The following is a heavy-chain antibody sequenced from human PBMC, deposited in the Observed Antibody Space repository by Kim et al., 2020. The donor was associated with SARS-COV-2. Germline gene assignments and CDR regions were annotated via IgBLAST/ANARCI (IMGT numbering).Heavy chain of an antibody. Sequence: GGSLRLSCAASGFSFSSYEMNWVRQAPGKGLEWVSYISSSGNTIYSADSVKGRFTISRDNAKNSLYLQLHSVRAEDTAVYYCARGAPDGDYYYYMDVWGKGTTGTVPS. CDR2: ISSSGNTI. CDR1: GFSFSSYE. CDR3: ARGAPDGDYYYYMDV. D-gene: IGHD3-10*01. J-gene: IGHJ6*03. V-gene: IGHV3-48*03.